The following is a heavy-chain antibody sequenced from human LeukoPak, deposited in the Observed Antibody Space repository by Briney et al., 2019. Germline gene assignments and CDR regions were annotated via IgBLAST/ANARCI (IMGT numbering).Heavy chain of an antibody. D-gene: IGHD3-22*01. CDR2: IYYSGST. CDR3: ARGFKDNSGYYPLYYYYGMDV. CDR1: GGSISSGDYY. J-gene: IGHJ6*02. V-gene: IGHV4-30-4*01. Sequence: SQTLSLTCTVSGGSISSGDYYWSWIRQPPGKGLEWIGYIYYSGSTYYNPSLKSRVTISVDTSKNQFSLKLSSVTAADTAVYYCARGFKDNSGYYPLYYYYGMDVWGQGTTVTVSS.